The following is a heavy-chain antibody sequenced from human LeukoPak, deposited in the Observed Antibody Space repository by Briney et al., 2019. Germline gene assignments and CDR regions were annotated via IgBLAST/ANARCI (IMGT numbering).Heavy chain of an antibody. Sequence: GGSLRLSCAASGFTFSSYGMHWARQAPGKGLEWVAVIWYDGSNKYYADSVKGRFTISRDNSKNTLYLQMNSLRAEDTAVYYCARDLRLPGHFDYWGQGTLVTVSS. CDR2: IWYDGSNK. V-gene: IGHV3-33*01. CDR3: ARDLRLPGHFDY. CDR1: GFTFSSYG. J-gene: IGHJ4*02.